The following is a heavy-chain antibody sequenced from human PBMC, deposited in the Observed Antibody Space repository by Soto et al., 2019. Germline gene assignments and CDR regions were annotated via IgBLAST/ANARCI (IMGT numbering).Heavy chain of an antibody. CDR3: ASGNPCDYYYRMDV. Sequence: PSETLSLTCTVSGGSISSGGYYWSWIRQHPGKGLEWIGYIYYSGSTYYNPSLKSRVTISVDTSKNQFSLKLSSVTAADTAVYYCASGNPCDYYYRMDVWGQGATVTVSS. V-gene: IGHV4-31*03. CDR2: IYYSGST. D-gene: IGHD1-1*01. J-gene: IGHJ6*02. CDR1: GGSISSGGYY.